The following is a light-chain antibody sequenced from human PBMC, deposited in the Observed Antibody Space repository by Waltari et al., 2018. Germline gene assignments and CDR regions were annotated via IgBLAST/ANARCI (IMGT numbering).Light chain of an antibody. CDR1: QSVVSSS. V-gene: IGKV3-20*01. CDR2: RAS. J-gene: IGKJ1*01. Sequence: EIVLTQSPGTASLSPVERVTLSCRASQSVVSSSLAWYQQKPGQAPRLVIYRASRRATGIPDRFSGSGSGTDFSLTISRLEPEDFAVYYCQQHGTLPATFGQGTKVEIK. CDR3: QQHGTLPAT.